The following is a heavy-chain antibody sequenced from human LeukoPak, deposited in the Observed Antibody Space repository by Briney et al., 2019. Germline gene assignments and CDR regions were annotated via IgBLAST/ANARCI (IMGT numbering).Heavy chain of an antibody. Sequence: GGSLRLSCAASGFTFSSYAMHWVRQAPGKGLEWLAFISYDGSNKYYADSAKGRFTISRDNSKNTLYLQMNSLRAEDTAVYYCARDYVSVAAGYYYYGMDVWGQGTTVTVSS. CDR1: GFTFSSYA. J-gene: IGHJ6*02. V-gene: IGHV3-30-3*01. CDR2: ISYDGSNK. CDR3: ARDYVSVAAGYYYYGMDV. D-gene: IGHD3-16*01.